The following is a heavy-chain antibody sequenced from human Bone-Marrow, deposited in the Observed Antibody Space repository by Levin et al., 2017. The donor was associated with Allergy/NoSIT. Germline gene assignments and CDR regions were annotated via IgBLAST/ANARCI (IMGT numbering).Heavy chain of an antibody. CDR2: ISASGLST. D-gene: IGHD1-26*01. CDR1: GFRFGDHA. J-gene: IGHJ6*02. Sequence: PGGSLRLSCAASGFRFGDHAMSWVRQAPGKGLEWVSGISASGLSTYYADSVKGRRFTISRDNSNNTLDLLLNSLRAEDTAVYYCARFLSGSYYYGMDVWGQGTAVTVSS. V-gene: IGHV3-23*01. CDR3: ARFLSGSYYYGMDV.